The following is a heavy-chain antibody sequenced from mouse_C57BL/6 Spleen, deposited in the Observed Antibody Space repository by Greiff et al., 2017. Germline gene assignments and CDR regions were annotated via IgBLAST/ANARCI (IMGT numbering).Heavy chain of an antibody. CDR3: ARERGSITTVVATRYFDV. Sequence: VQLKESGPELVKPGASVKISCKASGYSFTGYYMNWVKQSPETSLEWIGEINPSTGGTTYNQKVKAKATLTVDKSSSTAYMQLKSLTSEDSAVYYCARERGSITTVVATRYFDVWGTGTTVTVSS. CDR2: INPSTGGT. V-gene: IGHV1-42*01. J-gene: IGHJ1*03. D-gene: IGHD1-1*01. CDR1: GYSFTGYY.